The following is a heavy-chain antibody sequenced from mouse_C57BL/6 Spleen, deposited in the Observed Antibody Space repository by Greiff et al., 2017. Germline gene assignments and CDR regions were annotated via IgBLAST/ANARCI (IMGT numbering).Heavy chain of an antibody. CDR3: ARSPLENAMDY. J-gene: IGHJ4*01. CDR1: GYTFTSYW. CDR2: IYPSDSET. Sequence: VQLQQPGAELVRPGSSVKLSCKASGYTFTSYWMDWVKQRPGQGLEWIGNIYPSDSETNYNQKFKDKATLTVDKSSSTAYMQLSSLTSEDSAVYYCARSPLENAMDYWGQGTSVTVSS. V-gene: IGHV1-61*01. D-gene: IGHD6-1*01.